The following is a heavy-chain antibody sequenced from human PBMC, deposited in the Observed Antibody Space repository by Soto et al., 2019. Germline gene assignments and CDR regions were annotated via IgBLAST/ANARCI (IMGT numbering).Heavy chain of an antibody. Sequence: QVQLVQSGAEVKKPGASVKVSCKASGYTFTNYDINWVRQATGQGLEWMGWVNPNSGKTDYAQKFQGRVTMTMNTTISTAYMELSSLRSEDTAVYYCARALYLSSCYGHYYYVYVWGKGTTVTVSS. J-gene: IGHJ6*03. CDR3: ARALYLSSCYGHYYYVYV. V-gene: IGHV1-8*01. D-gene: IGHD6-13*01. CDR2: VNPNSGKT. CDR1: GYTFTNYD.